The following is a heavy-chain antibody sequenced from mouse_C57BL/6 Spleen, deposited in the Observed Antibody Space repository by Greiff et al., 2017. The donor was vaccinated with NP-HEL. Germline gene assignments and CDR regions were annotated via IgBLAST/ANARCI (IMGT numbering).Heavy chain of an antibody. V-gene: IGHV5-17*01. J-gene: IGHJ2*01. CDR1: GFTFSDYG. Sequence: EVKLMESGGGLVKPGGSLKLSCAASGFTFSDYGMHWVRQAPEKGLEWVAYISSGSSTIYYADTVKGRFTISRDNAKNTLFLQMTSLRSEDTAMYYCARSYYDYDDGNYFDYWGQGTTLTVSS. D-gene: IGHD2-4*01. CDR2: ISSGSSTI. CDR3: ARSYYDYDDGNYFDY.